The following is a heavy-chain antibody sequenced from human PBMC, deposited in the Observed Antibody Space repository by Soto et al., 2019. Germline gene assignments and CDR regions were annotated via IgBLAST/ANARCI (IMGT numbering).Heavy chain of an antibody. V-gene: IGHV1-24*01. CDR1: GYTLTELS. CDR2: FDPEDGET. D-gene: IGHD3-22*01. Sequence: GSAVKFSWKVSGYTLTELSMHWVRQAPGKGLDWMGGFDPEDGETIYAQKFQGRVTMTEDTSTDTAYMELSSLRSEDTAVYYCATKPRDYDSSGYYYYGIDVWGPATTVTVSS. CDR3: ATKPRDYDSSGYYYYGIDV. J-gene: IGHJ6*02.